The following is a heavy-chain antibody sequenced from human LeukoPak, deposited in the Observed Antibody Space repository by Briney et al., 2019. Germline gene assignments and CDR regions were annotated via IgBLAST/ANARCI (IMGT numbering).Heavy chain of an antibody. J-gene: IGHJ4*02. Sequence: GGSLRLSCAASGFTFSLYEMNWVRQAPGKGPEWVSYISSSGSTIYYADSVKGRFSISRDNAKSSLNIQMNSLRAEDTAFYYCARVENSATRGFYFDYWGQGALVTVSS. CDR3: ARVENSATRGFYFDY. V-gene: IGHV3-48*03. D-gene: IGHD5-12*01. CDR1: GFTFSLYE. CDR2: ISSSGSTI.